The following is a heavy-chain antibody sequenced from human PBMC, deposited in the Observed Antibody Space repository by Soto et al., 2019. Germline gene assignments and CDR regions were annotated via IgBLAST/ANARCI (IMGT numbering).Heavy chain of an antibody. CDR2: IKQDGSEK. D-gene: IGHD2-15*01. V-gene: IGHV3-7*01. CDR1: GFTFSSYW. J-gene: IGHJ6*02. Sequence: GSLRLSCAASGFTFSSYWMSWVRQAPGKGLEWVANIKQDGSEKYYVDSVKGRFTISRDNAKNSLYLQMNSLRAEDTAVYYCARSEQIVVAASHDLYYYYGMDVWGQGTRVTFSS. CDR3: ARSEQIVVAASHDLYYYYGMDV.